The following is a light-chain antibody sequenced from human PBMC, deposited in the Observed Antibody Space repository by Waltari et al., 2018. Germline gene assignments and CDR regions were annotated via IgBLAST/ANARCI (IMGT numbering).Light chain of an antibody. J-gene: IGLJ3*02. V-gene: IGLV2-23*02. CDR1: TGIGGTSDF. CDR2: EVI. Sequence: QSALTQPASVSGAPGQSITIPCSAVTGIGGTSDFVSWYQHHPGKVPKLLIYEVIKRPPDISDRFTGSKSGNTASLSISGLQADDEADYYCCSYVQKDIWLFGRGTKVTVL. CDR3: CSYVQKDIWL.